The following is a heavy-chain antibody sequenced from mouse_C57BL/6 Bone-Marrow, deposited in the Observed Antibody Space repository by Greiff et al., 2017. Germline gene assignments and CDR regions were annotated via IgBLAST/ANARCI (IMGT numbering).Heavy chain of an antibody. J-gene: IGHJ4*01. V-gene: IGHV5-9-1*02. CDR3: TRGLPLNYAMDY. CDR2: ISSGGDYI. D-gene: IGHD3-1*01. Sequence: EVHLVESGEGLVKPGGSLKLSCAASGFTFSSYAMSWVRQTPEKRLEWVAYISSGGDYIYYADTVKGRFTISRDNARNTLYLQMSSLKSEDTAMYYCTRGLPLNYAMDYRGQATSVTVSS. CDR1: GFTFSSYA.